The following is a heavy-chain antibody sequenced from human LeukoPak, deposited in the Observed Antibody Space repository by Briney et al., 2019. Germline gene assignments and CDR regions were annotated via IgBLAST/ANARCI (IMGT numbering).Heavy chain of an antibody. CDR2: INHSGST. CDR1: GGSFSGYY. Sequence: PSETLSLTCAVYGGSFSGYYWSWIRQPPGKGLEWIGEINHSGSTNYNPSLKSRVTISVDTSKNQFSLKLSSVTAADTAVYYCARGSTYCSSTSCYTYWFDPWGQGTLVTVSS. D-gene: IGHD2-2*02. CDR3: ARGSTYCSSTSCYTYWFDP. V-gene: IGHV4-34*01. J-gene: IGHJ5*02.